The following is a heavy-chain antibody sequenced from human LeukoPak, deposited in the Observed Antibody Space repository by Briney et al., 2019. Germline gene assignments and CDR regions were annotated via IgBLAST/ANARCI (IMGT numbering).Heavy chain of an antibody. CDR3: ARGSHGQWPVV. Sequence: PGGSLRLSCAASGFTFSSYGMRWVRQVPGKGLEWVAVVWFDGSDKYYADSVKGRFTISRDNSKNTLYLQMNSLRAEDTAVYYCARGSHGQWPVVWGQGTLVTVSS. CDR1: GFTFSSYG. CDR2: VWFDGSDK. D-gene: IGHD6-19*01. V-gene: IGHV3-33*01. J-gene: IGHJ4*02.